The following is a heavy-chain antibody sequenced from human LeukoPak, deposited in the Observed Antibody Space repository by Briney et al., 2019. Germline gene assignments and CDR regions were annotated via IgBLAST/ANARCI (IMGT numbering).Heavy chain of an antibody. V-gene: IGHV4-31*03. CDR1: GGSISIGGYY. Sequence: SETLSLTCTVSGGSISIGGYYWSWIRQHPGKGLEWIGYIYYSGSTYYNPSLKSRVTISVDTSKNQFSLKLSSVTAADTAVYYCARADTAMVIDYWGQGTLVTVSS. D-gene: IGHD5-18*01. CDR2: IYYSGST. J-gene: IGHJ4*02. CDR3: ARADTAMVIDY.